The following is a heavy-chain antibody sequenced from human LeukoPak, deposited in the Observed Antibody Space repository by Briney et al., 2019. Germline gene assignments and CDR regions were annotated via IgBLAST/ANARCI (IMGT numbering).Heavy chain of an antibody. CDR1: GYTFTGYY. CDR3: ASEPNGYSGSFGY. CDR2: INPNSGGT. J-gene: IGHJ4*02. D-gene: IGHD1-26*01. Sequence: ASVKVSCKASGYTFTGYYMHWVRQAPGQGLEWMGWINPNSGGTNYAQKFQDRVTMTRDTSISTAYMELGRLRSDDTAVYYCASEPNGYSGSFGYWGQGTLVTVSS. V-gene: IGHV1-2*02.